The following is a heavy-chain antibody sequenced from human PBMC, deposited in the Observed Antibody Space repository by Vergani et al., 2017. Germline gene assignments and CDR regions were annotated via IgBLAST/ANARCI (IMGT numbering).Heavy chain of an antibody. CDR3: AKHFRRGGIDY. V-gene: IGHV3-30*02. CDR1: GFTLSNYD. CDR2: LQFDGSNQ. Sequence: QVQLVESGGGVVQRGGSLRLSCATSGFTLSNYDMQWIRQGPGKVLEFVAFLQFDGSNQYYADSVKGRFTLSRDFSKNTLYLQMNSLRTDDTATYYCAKHFRRGGIDYWGQGTQVIVSS. D-gene: IGHD3-16*01. J-gene: IGHJ4*02.